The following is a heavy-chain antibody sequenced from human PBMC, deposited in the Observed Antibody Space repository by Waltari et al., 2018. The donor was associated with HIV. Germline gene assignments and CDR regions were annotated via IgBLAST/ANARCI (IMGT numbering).Heavy chain of an antibody. CDR2: ISYDGSNK. CDR1: GFTFNTYG. CDR3: AKDISANYYDSQGGWYYDL. D-gene: IGHD3-22*01. V-gene: IGHV3-30*18. Sequence: QLQLVESGGGVVQPGRSLRLSCAASGFTFNTYGMHWVRQAPGKGLGWVAVISYDGSNKDYGDSVKGRFTISKDNSKSTLYLQMNSLRAEDTAVYYCAKDISANYYDSQGGWYYDLWGRGTLVTVSS. J-gene: IGHJ2*01.